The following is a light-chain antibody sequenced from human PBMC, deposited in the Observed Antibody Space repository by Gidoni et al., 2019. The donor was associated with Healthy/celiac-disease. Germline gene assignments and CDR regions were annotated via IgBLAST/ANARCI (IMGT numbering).Light chain of an antibody. CDR1: QGISSY. Sequence: IQLTPSPSFLSASVGDRVTITCRASQGISSYLAWYQQKPGKAPKLLIYAASTSQSGVPSRFSGSGSGTEFTLTISSLQPEDFATYYCQQLNSYPRTFXXXTKVEIK. CDR2: AAS. CDR3: QQLNSYPRT. V-gene: IGKV1-9*01. J-gene: IGKJ1*01.